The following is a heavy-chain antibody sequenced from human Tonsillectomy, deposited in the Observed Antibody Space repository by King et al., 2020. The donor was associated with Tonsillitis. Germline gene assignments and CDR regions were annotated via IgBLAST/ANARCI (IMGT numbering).Heavy chain of an antibody. CDR2: INTNTGNP. D-gene: IGHD3/OR15-3a*01. V-gene: IGHV7-4-1*02. J-gene: IGHJ1*01. CDR1: GYTFTTNN. Sequence: QLVQSGSELKKPGASVKVSCKASGYTFTTNNINWVRQAPGQGLEWMGWINTNTGNPTYAPGFTGRFVFSLDTSVSTTYLQNTSLKADDTAIYYCARDGHSTEGYFRQWGQGTLVTVSS. CDR3: ARDGHSTEGYFRQ.